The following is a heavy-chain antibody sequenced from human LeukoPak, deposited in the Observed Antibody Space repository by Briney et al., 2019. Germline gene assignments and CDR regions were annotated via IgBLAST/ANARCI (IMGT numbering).Heavy chain of an antibody. CDR1: GFTFSNYE. CDR2: ISNFGDII. Sequence: GGSLRLSCAASGFTFSNYEMNWVRQAPVKGLEWISHISNFGDIIHYADSVEGRFTISRDNAKNSLYLQMDSLRAEDTAVYYCAKDATAVVGTVYMDVWGKGTTVTISS. J-gene: IGHJ6*03. CDR3: AKDATAVVGTVYMDV. V-gene: IGHV3-48*03. D-gene: IGHD6-13*01.